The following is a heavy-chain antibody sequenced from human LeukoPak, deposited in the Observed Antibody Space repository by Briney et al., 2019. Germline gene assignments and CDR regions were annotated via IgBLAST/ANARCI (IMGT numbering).Heavy chain of an antibody. D-gene: IGHD5-24*01. Sequence: SQTLSLTCTVSGGSISSGNNHWSWIRQPAGKGLEWIGHIYTSGSTNYNPSLKSRVTISVDTSKNQFSLKLSSVTAADTAVYYCARHEEEDGYNAKTFDYWGQGTLVTVSS. CDR3: ARHEEEDGYNAKTFDY. CDR2: IYTSGST. J-gene: IGHJ4*02. CDR1: GGSISSGNNH. V-gene: IGHV4-61*09.